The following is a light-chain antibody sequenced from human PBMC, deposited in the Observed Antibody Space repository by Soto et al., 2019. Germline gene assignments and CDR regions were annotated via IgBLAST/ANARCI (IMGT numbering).Light chain of an antibody. CDR3: HQRSNWPIT. V-gene: IGKV3-15*01. Sequence: EIVMTQSPATLSVSQGERATLSCRASQSIASNLAWYQQKPGQAPRLLILGAATRATGIPARFSGSGSGTEFTLTISSLQSEDFAVYYCHQRSNWPITFGQGTRLEIK. CDR2: GAA. J-gene: IGKJ5*01. CDR1: QSIASN.